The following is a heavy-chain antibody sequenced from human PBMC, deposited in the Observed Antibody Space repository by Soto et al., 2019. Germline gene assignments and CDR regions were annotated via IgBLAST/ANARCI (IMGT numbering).Heavy chain of an antibody. CDR2: IIPIFGTA. D-gene: IGHD2-15*01. J-gene: IGHJ6*02. V-gene: IGHV1-69*13. Sequence: SVKVSFKASGGTFSSYAISWVRQAPGQGLEWMGGIIPIFGTANYAQKFQGRVTITADESTSTAYMELSSLRSEDTAVYYCARSAASYYYYGMDVWGQGTTVTVSS. CDR1: GGTFSSYA. CDR3: ARSAASYYYYGMDV.